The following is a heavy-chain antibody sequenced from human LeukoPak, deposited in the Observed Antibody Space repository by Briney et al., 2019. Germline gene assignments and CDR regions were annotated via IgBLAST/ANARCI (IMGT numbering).Heavy chain of an antibody. CDR2: IYYGGST. CDR3: ARDGREPYSSSWYSYFQH. D-gene: IGHD6-13*01. J-gene: IGHJ1*01. CDR1: GVSISSYY. V-gene: IGHV4-39*07. Sequence: SETLSLTCSVSGVSISSYYWSWIRQPPGKGLEWIGSIYYGGSTYYNPSLKSRVTISVDTSKNQFSLRLNSVTAADTAVYYCARDGREPYSSSWYSYFQHWGQGTLAIVSS.